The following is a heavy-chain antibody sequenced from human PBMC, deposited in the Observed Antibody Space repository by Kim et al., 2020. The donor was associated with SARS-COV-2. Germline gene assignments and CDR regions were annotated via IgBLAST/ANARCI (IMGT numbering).Heavy chain of an antibody. D-gene: IGHD3-9*01. CDR1: GFTFSSYG. Sequence: GGSLRLSCAASGFTFSSYGMHWVRQAPGKGLEWVAVISYDGSNKYYADSVKGRFTISRDNSKNTLYLQMNSLRAEDTAVYYCAKESPTPQVLRYFDWLRGQAFDIWGQGTMVTVSS. CDR2: ISYDGSNK. CDR3: AKESPTPQVLRYFDWLRGQAFDI. J-gene: IGHJ3*02. V-gene: IGHV3-30*18.